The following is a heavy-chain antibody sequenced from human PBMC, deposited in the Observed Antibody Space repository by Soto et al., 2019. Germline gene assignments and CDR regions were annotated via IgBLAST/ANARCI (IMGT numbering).Heavy chain of an antibody. CDR2: IIPILGIA. Sequence: QVQLVQSGAEVKKPGSSVKVSCKASGGTFSSYTISWVRQAPGQGLEWMGRIIPILGIANYAQKFQGRVTITADKSTSTAYMELSSLSSEDTAVYYCASDSSITGGFDYWGQGTLVTVSS. V-gene: IGHV1-69*02. J-gene: IGHJ4*02. D-gene: IGHD2-21*01. CDR1: GGTFSSYT. CDR3: ASDSSITGGFDY.